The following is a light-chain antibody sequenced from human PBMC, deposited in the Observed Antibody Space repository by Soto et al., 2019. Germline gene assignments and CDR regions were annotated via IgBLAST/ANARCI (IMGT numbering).Light chain of an antibody. V-gene: IGKV3-20*01. CDR3: QQYDASPLT. CDR2: AAS. CDR1: QTLSINS. J-gene: IGKJ3*01. Sequence: EIVLTQSPGTLSLSPGERATLSCRASQTLSINSLAWYQQKLGQPPRLLIYAASTRATDIPERFSGGGFGTDFTLSISSLEPDDFALYYCQQYDASPLTFGPGTTVEIK.